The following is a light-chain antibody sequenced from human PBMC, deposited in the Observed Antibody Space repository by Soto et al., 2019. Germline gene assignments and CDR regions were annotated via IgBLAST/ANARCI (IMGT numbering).Light chain of an antibody. J-gene: IGLJ2*01. CDR1: SSDVGGYEY. Sequence: QSALTQPASVSGSPGQSITISCTGPSSDVGGYEYVSWYQQHPGKAPKLMIYEVSNRPSGVSNRFSGSTSGNTASLTISGLQAEDEADYYCTSFITSSTLVVFGGGTKLTV. CDR2: EVS. V-gene: IGLV2-14*01. CDR3: TSFITSSTLVV.